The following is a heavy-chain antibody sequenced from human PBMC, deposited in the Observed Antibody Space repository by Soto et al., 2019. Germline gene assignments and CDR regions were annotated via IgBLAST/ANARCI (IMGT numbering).Heavy chain of an antibody. CDR3: ATFTFGRPFDT. CDR2: ISGSGFST. V-gene: IGHV3-23*01. J-gene: IGHJ3*02. D-gene: IGHD3-16*01. Sequence: GGSLRLSCAASGFTFNSYAMSWVRQAPGQGLEWVSAISGSGFSTYYADSVKGRFSISSDSSKNTLFLQMNSLRADDTAVYFCATFTFGRPFDTWGQGTMVTVSS. CDR1: GFTFNSYA.